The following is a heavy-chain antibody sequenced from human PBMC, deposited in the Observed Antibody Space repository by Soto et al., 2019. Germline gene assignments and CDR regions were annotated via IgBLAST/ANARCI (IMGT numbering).Heavy chain of an antibody. CDR3: ARDPLYSSGWYLDY. Sequence: PGGSLRLSCVASGFTFRGSTIHWVRQASGKGLEWIGLISIKPNNYATVYGASVTGRFTISRDDSKNTAYLQMNSLRAEDTAVYYCARDPLYSSGWYLDYWGQGTLVTVSS. CDR2: ISIKPNNYAT. V-gene: IGHV3-73*01. D-gene: IGHD6-19*01. J-gene: IGHJ4*02. CDR1: GFTFRGST.